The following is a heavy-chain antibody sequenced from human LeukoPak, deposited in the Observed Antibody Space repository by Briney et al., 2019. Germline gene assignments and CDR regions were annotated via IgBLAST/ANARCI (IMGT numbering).Heavy chain of an antibody. CDR1: GFTFSTYN. J-gene: IGHJ3*02. CDR3: ARDVGASAPDAFDI. CDR2: ISSSSNYI. D-gene: IGHD1-26*01. Sequence: PGGSLRLSCAASGFTFSTYNMNWVRQAPGKGLEWVSSISSSSNYIYYADSVKGRFTISRDNAKNSLYLQMSSLRAEDTEVYYCARDVGASAPDAFDIWGQGTMDTVSS. V-gene: IGHV3-21*01.